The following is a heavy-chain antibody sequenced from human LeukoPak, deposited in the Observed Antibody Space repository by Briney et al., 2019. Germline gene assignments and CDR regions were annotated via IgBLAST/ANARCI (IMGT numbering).Heavy chain of an antibody. J-gene: IGHJ4*02. CDR3: ARGDDSGYYDYFDY. Sequence: PGGSLRLSCAASGFTVDSNYLSWVRQAPGKGLEWVSTIYTGGNTYYAASVKGRFTISRDFSKNTVFLHMNSLRAEDTAMYYCARGDDSGYYDYFDYWRQGSLVTASS. CDR2: IYTGGNT. D-gene: IGHD3-22*01. V-gene: IGHV3-53*01. CDR1: GFTVDSNY.